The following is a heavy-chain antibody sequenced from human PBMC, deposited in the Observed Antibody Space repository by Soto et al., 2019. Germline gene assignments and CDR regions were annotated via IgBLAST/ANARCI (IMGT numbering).Heavy chain of an antibody. D-gene: IGHD6-19*01. CDR1: GFTFSSPS. CDR3: ASEGWYYFDS. J-gene: IGHJ4*02. Sequence: HPGGSLRLSCAASGFTFSSPSMDWVRQAPGKGLEWVSYIKSGGDITYYADSVKGRFTISRDNAKNSLYLQMNSLRAEDTAVYFCASEGWYYFDSWGQGALVTVSS. CDR2: IKSGGDIT. V-gene: IGHV3-48*01.